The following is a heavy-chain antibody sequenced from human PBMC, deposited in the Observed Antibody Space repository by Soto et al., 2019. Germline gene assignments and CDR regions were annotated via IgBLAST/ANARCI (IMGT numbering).Heavy chain of an antibody. CDR3: ARDRGYYGMDV. Sequence: PSETLSLTCVVSGGSISSGGYYWSWIRQPPGKGLEWIGYIYHSGSTYYNPSLKSRVTISVDRSKNQFSLKLSSVTAADTAVYYCARDRGYYGMDVWGQGTTVTVSS. J-gene: IGHJ6*02. CDR2: IYHSGST. CDR1: GGSISSGGYY. V-gene: IGHV4-30-2*01.